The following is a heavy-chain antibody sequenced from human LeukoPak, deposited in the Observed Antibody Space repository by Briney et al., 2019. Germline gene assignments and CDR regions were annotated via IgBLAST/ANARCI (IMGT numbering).Heavy chain of an antibody. CDR2: ISGSGGST. CDR1: GFTFSSYA. V-gene: IGHV3-23*01. CDR3: AKQANYYGSGTIGGFDY. J-gene: IGHJ4*02. Sequence: PGGSLRLSCAASGFTFSSYAMSWVRQAPGKGLEWVSAISGSGGSTNYADSVKGRFTISRDNSKNTLYLQMNSLRAEDTAVYYCAKQANYYGSGTIGGFDYWGQGTLVTVSS. D-gene: IGHD3-10*01.